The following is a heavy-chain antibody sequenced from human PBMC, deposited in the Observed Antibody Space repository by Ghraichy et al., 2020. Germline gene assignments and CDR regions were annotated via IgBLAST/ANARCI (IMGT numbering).Heavy chain of an antibody. CDR3: ARDRVAVAAYYFDY. Sequence: ASVKVSCNASGYTFTGYYMHWVRQAPGQGLEWMGWINPNSGGTNYAQKFQGRVTMTRDTSISTAYMELSRLRSDDTAVYYCARDRVAVAAYYFDYWGQGTLVTVSS. D-gene: IGHD6-19*01. V-gene: IGHV1-2*02. CDR1: GYTFTGYY. J-gene: IGHJ4*02. CDR2: INPNSGGT.